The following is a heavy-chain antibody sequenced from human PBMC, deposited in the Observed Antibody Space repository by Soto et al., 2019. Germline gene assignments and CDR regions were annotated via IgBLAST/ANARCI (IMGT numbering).Heavy chain of an antibody. CDR1: GFTFSNAW. Sequence: KPGGSLRLSCAASGFTFSNAWMSWVRQAPGKGLEWVGRIKSKTDGGTTDYAAPVKGRFTISRDDSKNTLYLQMNSLKTEDTAVYYCTTDAPWYSSSWYWDAFDICGQGTMVTVSS. CDR3: TTDAPWYSSSWYWDAFDI. V-gene: IGHV3-15*01. J-gene: IGHJ3*02. CDR2: IKSKTDGGTT. D-gene: IGHD6-13*01.